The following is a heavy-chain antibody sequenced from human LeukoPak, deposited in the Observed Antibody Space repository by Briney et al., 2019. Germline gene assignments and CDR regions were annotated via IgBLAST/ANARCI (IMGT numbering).Heavy chain of an antibody. CDR3: ARVTPYGSGLFEF. Sequence: PGGSLRLSCVASGFTFSNYWMSWVRQAPGKGLEWVANIRQDGSEKYYVDSVKGRFTISRDNAENSLYLQMNNLRAEDTAVYHCARVTPYGSGLFEFWGQGTLIAAPS. CDR2: IRQDGSEK. V-gene: IGHV3-7*01. J-gene: IGHJ4*02. CDR1: GFTFSNYW. D-gene: IGHD3-10*01.